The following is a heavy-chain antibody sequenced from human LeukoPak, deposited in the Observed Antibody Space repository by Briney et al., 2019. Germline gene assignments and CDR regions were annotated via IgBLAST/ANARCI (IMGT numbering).Heavy chain of an antibody. CDR1: GFTFSSYS. D-gene: IGHD3-10*02. Sequence: GGSLRLSCAASGFTFSSYSMNWVRQAPGKGLEWVSSMNSRSSSKYYADSVKGRFTISRDNAKNSLYLQMNSLRAEDTAVYYCAELGITMIGGVWGKGTTVTISS. CDR3: AELGITMIGGV. CDR2: MNSRSSSK. J-gene: IGHJ6*04. V-gene: IGHV3-21*01.